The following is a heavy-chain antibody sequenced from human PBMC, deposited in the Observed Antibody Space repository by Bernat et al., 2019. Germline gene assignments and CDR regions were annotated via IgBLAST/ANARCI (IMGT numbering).Heavy chain of an antibody. CDR1: GYTFTSYG. Sequence: QVQLVQSGAEVKKPGASVKVSCKASGYTFTSYGISWVRQAPGQGLEWMGWISAYNGNTNYAQKLQGRVTMTTDTSTSTAYMEPRSLRSDDTAVYYCARRREGGIVVERSFDYWGQGTLVTVSS. J-gene: IGHJ4*02. V-gene: IGHV1-18*04. D-gene: IGHD3-22*01. CDR2: ISAYNGNT. CDR3: ARRREGGIVVERSFDY.